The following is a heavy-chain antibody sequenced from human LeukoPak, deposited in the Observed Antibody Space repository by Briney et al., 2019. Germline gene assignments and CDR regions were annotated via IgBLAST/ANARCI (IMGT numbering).Heavy chain of an antibody. D-gene: IGHD3-16*01. J-gene: IGHJ6*02. V-gene: IGHV3-23*01. CDR2: ISKSGDHT. CDR3: ATSWGPDTSAFRWGRDGMDV. Sequence: GGSLRLSCGASGFTFSSYAMSWVRQAPGKGLEWVSAISKSGDHTYYAASAKGRFTIYRDNSKNTQYLQMNSLRAEDTAVYYCATSWGPDTSAFRWGRDGMDVWGQGTTVIVS. CDR1: GFTFSSYA.